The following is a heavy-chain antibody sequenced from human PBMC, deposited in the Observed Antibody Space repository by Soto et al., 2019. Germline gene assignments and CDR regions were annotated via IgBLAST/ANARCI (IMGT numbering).Heavy chain of an antibody. CDR1: GFTFSSYA. V-gene: IGHV3-23*01. D-gene: IGHD1-26*01. CDR3: AKGPAIGAAPDY. Sequence: PGGSLRLSCAASGFTFSSYAMSWVRQAPGKGLEWVSIISDKGGAIYYADSVKGRFTISRDNSKSTLYLQMNSLRAEDTALYYCAKGPAIGAAPDYWGQGTLVTSPQ. CDR2: ISDKGGAI. J-gene: IGHJ4*02.